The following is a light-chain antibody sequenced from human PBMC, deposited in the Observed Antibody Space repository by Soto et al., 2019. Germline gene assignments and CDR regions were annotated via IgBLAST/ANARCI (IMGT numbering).Light chain of an antibody. J-gene: IGKJ5*01. Sequence: DIVLTQSPGTLSLSPGERATLSCRASQSVSSYLAWYRQKPGQAPRLLIYDASNRATGIPARFSGSGSGTDFTLTISSLEPEDFAVYYCHQRQYWPPITFGQGTRLEIK. CDR1: QSVSSY. CDR2: DAS. V-gene: IGKV3-11*01. CDR3: HQRQYWPPIT.